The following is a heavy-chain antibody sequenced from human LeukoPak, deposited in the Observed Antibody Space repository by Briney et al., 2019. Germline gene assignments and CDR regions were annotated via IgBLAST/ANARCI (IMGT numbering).Heavy chain of an antibody. V-gene: IGHV1-2*02. Sequence: ASVKVSCKASGYTFTGYYMHWVRQAPGQGLEWMGWINPNSGGTNYAQKFQGRVTMTRDTSTSTVYMELSSLRSEDTAVYYCAIDSHTWTQETNWFDPWGQGTLVTVSS. CDR1: GYTFTGYY. D-gene: IGHD3-9*01. J-gene: IGHJ5*02. CDR3: AIDSHTWTQETNWFDP. CDR2: INPNSGGT.